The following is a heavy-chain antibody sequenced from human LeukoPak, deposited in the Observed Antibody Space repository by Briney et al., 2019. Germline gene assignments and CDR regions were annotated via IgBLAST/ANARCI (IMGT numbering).Heavy chain of an antibody. Sequence: TPSETLSLTCTVSGVSISSYYWSWIRRPPGKGLEWIGYIYYSGSTNYNPSLKSRVTISVGTSKNQFSLKLSSVTAADTAVYYCARMTGRPPYYYYGMDVWGQGTTVTVSS. CDR2: IYYSGST. D-gene: IGHD3-9*01. CDR3: ARMTGRPPYYYYGMDV. V-gene: IGHV4-59*01. J-gene: IGHJ6*02. CDR1: GVSISSYY.